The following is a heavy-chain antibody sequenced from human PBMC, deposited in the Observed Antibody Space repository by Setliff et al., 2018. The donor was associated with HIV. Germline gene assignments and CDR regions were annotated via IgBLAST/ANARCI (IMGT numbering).Heavy chain of an antibody. Sequence: SETLSLTCTVSGGSISSSSYYWGWIRQPPGKGLEWIGSIYYSGSTYYNPSLKSRVTISVDTSKNQFSLKLSSVTAADTAVYYCARRVVGAIYYFDYWGQGTLVTVPS. CDR2: IYYSGST. D-gene: IGHD1-26*01. V-gene: IGHV4-39*01. J-gene: IGHJ4*02. CDR3: ARRVVGAIYYFDY. CDR1: GGSISSSSYY.